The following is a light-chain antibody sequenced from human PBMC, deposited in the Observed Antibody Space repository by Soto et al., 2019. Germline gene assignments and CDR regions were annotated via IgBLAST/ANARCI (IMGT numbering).Light chain of an antibody. J-gene: IGKJ1*01. V-gene: IGKV3D-20*02. CDR3: HQRQSWPRT. CDR2: LTS. Sequence: NVVRHAPGALSLSPGERATLSCRASQSVSSSYLAWYQQKPGQAPRLLIYLTSNRAAGIPARFSGSGSETDFTLTISDVEPEDFAVYYCHQRQSWPRTFGQGTKVDIK. CDR1: QSVSSSY.